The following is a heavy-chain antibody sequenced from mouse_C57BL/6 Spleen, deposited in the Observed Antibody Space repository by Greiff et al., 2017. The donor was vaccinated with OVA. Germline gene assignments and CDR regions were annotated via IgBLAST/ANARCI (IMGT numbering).Heavy chain of an antibody. CDR3: ARDGGTGTVDY. V-gene: IGHV1-82*01. CDR2: IYPGDGDT. D-gene: IGHD4-1*01. CDR1: GYAFSSSW. J-gene: IGHJ2*01. Sequence: QVQLQQSGPELVKPGASVKISCKASGYAFSSSWMNWVKQRPGTGLEWIGRIYPGDGDTNYNGKFKGKATLTADKSSSTAYMQLSSLTSEDSAVYFCARDGGTGTVDYWGQGTTLTVSS.